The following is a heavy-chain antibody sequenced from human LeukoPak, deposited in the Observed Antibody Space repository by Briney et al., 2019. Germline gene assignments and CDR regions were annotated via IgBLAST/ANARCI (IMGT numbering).Heavy chain of an antibody. J-gene: IGHJ3*02. D-gene: IGHD5-18*01. CDR3: AKAYGYGGAFDI. Sequence: GGSLRLSCAASGFTFRSYGMHWVRQALGKGLEWVATILYDGSYKYYADSVKGRFTISRGNSKNTLYVQMNNLRAEDTAVYYCAKAYGYGGAFDIWGQGTMVTVSS. CDR1: GFTFRSYG. V-gene: IGHV3-30*18. CDR2: ILYDGSYK.